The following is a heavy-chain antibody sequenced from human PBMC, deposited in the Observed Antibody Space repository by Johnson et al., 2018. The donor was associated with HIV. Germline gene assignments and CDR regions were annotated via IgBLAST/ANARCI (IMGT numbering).Heavy chain of an antibody. V-gene: IGHV3-20*03. CDR3: ARDEWELDAFDI. CDR2: INWNGGST. Sequence: INWNGGSTGYADSVKGRFTISRDNLKNTLYLQMNSLRAEDTAVYYCARDEWELDAFDIWGQGTMVTVSS. D-gene: IGHD1-26*01. J-gene: IGHJ3*02.